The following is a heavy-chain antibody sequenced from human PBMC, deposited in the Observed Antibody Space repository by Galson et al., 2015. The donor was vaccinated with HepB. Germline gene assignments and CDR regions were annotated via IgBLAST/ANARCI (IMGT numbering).Heavy chain of an antibody. Sequence: SLRLSCAASGFMFSSYWMTWVRQAPGKGLERVANIKQDGSEKYYVDSVKGRFSIYRDNDKNSLFLQMNSLRAEDTAVYYCARDHPYDFWSGRLDVWGKGTTFTVSS. CDR2: IKQDGSEK. J-gene: IGHJ6*04. V-gene: IGHV3-7*03. D-gene: IGHD3-3*01. CDR3: ARDHPYDFWSGRLDV. CDR1: GFMFSSYW.